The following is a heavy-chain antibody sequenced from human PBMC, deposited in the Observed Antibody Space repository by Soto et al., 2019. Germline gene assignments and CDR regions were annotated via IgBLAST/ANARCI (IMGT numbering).Heavy chain of an antibody. CDR2: IQYSGDT. CDR3: ARHDYAPRTFDL. CDR1: VGSVGSGAYY. D-gene: IGHD5-12*01. V-gene: IGHV4-61*08. Sequence: KPSETLSLTCIFSVGSVGSGAYYCSWIRQPPGSALEWIGYIQYSGDTNYNSSLKSRVTISVDRSRNRFSLKLTSVTAADTAFYYCARHDYAPRTFDLWGQRTQVTVSS. J-gene: IGHJ3*01.